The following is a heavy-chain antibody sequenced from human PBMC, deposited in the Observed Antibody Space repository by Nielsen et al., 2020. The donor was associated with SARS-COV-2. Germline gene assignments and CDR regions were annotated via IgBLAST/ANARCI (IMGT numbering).Heavy chain of an antibody. D-gene: IGHD3-10*01. Sequence: GESLKISCAASGFTFRNYGMHWVRQAPGKGLEWVAVISYDGRDEYYGDFVKGRFTISRDNSKNTLYLQMSSMRAEDTAVYYCVKDRGGYDPILGYYYYGMDVWDQGTTVTVSS. V-gene: IGHV3-30*18. CDR3: VKDRGGYDPILGYYYYGMDV. CDR2: ISYDGRDE. J-gene: IGHJ6*02. CDR1: GFTFRNYG.